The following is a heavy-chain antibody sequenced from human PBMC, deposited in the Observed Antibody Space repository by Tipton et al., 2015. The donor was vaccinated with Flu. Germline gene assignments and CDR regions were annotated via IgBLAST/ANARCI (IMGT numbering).Heavy chain of an antibody. CDR2: IYYSGST. CDR3: AEGYCSGGSCYLSY. J-gene: IGHJ4*02. V-gene: IGHV4-34*01. Sequence: TLSLTCAVYGGSFSGYYWSWIRQPPGKGLEWIGEIYYSGSTNYNPSLKSRVTISVDTSKNQFSLKLSSVTAADTAVYYCAEGYCSGGSCYLSYWGQGTLVTVSS. CDR1: GGSFSGYY. D-gene: IGHD2-15*01.